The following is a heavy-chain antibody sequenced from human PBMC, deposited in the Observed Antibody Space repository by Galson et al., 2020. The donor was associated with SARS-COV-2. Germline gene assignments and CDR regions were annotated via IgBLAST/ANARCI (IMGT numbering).Heavy chain of an antibody. CDR1: GDSVSSNSAA. V-gene: IGHV6-1*01. Sequence: SQTLSLTCALSGDSVSSNSAAWTWIRQSPSRGLEWLGRTYYRSKWYNDYAVSVKSRISVNPDTSKNQFSLQLSSVTPEDTAVYYCTRGIKIPRGGAVFDYWGQGNLVIVSS. CDR3: TRGIKIPRGGAVFDY. D-gene: IGHD2-2*02. CDR2: TYYRSKWYN. J-gene: IGHJ4*02.